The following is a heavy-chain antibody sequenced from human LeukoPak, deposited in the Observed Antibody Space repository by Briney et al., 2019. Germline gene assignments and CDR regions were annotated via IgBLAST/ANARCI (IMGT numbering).Heavy chain of an antibody. CDR3: ARDTIYYYGSGSYFDY. D-gene: IGHD3-10*01. Sequence: GGSLRLSSAASGFTFSSYSMNWVRQAPGKGLEWVSYISSSSSTIYYADSVKGRFTISRDNAKNSLYLQMNSLRAEDTAVYYCARDTIYYYGSGSYFDYWGQGTLVTVSS. CDR1: GFTFSSYS. V-gene: IGHV3-48*04. CDR2: ISSSSSTI. J-gene: IGHJ4*02.